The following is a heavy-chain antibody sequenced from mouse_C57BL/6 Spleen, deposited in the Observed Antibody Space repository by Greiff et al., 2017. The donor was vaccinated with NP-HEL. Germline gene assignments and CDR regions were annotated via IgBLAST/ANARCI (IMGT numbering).Heavy chain of an antibody. CDR3: TRGTGAMDY. Sequence: DVKLQESGAELVRPGASVKLSCTASGFNIKDDYMHWVKQRPEQGLEWIGWIDPENGDTEYASKFQGKATITADTSSNTAYLQLSSLTSEDTAVYYCTRGTGAMDYWGQGTSVTVSS. CDR1: GFNIKDDY. D-gene: IGHD3-3*01. J-gene: IGHJ4*01. V-gene: IGHV14-4*01. CDR2: IDPENGDT.